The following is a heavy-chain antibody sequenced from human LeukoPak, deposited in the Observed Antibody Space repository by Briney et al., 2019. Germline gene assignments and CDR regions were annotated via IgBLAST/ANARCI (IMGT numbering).Heavy chain of an antibody. CDR3: TRAVVYSWSGYFPADYFDY. CDR2: IRSKAYGGTT. D-gene: IGHD3-3*01. Sequence: PGGSLRLSCIASGFTFGDYAMSWFRQAPGKGLEWVGFIRSKAYGGTTEYAASVKGRFTISRDDSKSIAYLQMNSLKTEDTAVYYCTRAVVYSWSGYFPADYFDYWGQGTLVTVSS. CDR1: GFTFGDYA. V-gene: IGHV3-49*03. J-gene: IGHJ4*02.